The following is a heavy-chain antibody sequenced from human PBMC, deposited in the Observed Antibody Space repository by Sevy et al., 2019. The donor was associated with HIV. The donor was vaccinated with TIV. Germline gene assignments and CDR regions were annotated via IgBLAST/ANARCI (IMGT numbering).Heavy chain of an antibody. J-gene: IGHJ3*01. Sequence: GGSLRLSCAASGFTFSSYSMNWVRQAPGKGLEWVSYISSSSSTIYYADSVKGRFTISRDNAKNSLYLQRNSLRDEDTAVYYCAGAAPRSGVWGQGTMVTVSS. D-gene: IGHD3-10*01. CDR2: ISSSSSTI. V-gene: IGHV3-48*02. CDR3: AGAAPRSGV. CDR1: GFTFSSYS.